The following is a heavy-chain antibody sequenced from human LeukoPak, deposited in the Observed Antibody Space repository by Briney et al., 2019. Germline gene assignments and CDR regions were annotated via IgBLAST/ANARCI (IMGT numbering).Heavy chain of an antibody. V-gene: IGHV3-48*01. CDR1: GITLSNYG. Sequence: PGGSLRLSCAVSGITLSNYGMSWVRQAPGKGLEWISYIGISSGNTKYADSVKGRFTISRDKARNSLYLQMNSLRVEDTAMYYCARDHRYAFDNWGHGTLVTVSS. J-gene: IGHJ4*01. CDR2: IGISSGNT. CDR3: ARDHRYAFDN. D-gene: IGHD5-12*01.